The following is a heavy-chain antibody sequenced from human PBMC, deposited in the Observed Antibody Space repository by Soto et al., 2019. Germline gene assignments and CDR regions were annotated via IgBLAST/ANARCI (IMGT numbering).Heavy chain of an antibody. CDR2: IYPNDSDK. CDR3: ARKPRYYNGMDV. Sequence: GESLKVSCKTSGYTFTTFWIGWVRQRPGKGLEWMGIIYPNDSDKRYNPSFQGQVTMSVDKSITTAYLQWNSLRASDTAMYYCARKPRYYNGMDVWGQGTTVTVS. J-gene: IGHJ6*02. CDR1: GYTFTTFW. V-gene: IGHV5-51*01.